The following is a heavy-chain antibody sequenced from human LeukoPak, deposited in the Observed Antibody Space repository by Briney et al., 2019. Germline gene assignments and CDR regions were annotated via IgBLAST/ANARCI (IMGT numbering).Heavy chain of an antibody. Sequence: PGGSLTLSCAVSGFTLSSNWMHWVRQAPGKGLEWVSRMDDEGSGTSYADSVKGRFTISRDNAKNTVYLQMNSLRVEDSAVYYCATVFDYWGQGTLVTVYS. CDR1: GFTLSSNW. CDR2: MDDEGSGT. J-gene: IGHJ4*02. CDR3: ATVFDY. V-gene: IGHV3-74*01.